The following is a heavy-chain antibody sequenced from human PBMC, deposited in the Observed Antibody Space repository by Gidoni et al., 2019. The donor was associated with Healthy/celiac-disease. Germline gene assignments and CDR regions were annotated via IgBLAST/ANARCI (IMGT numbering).Heavy chain of an antibody. Sequence: QVQLQESGPGLVKPPQTLSLPCTVSGGSISSGGYYWSWIRQHPGKGLERIGYIYPRGSTYYKPSLKSRGTISVDTSKNQFSLKLSSVTAADTAVYYCARGITMMLGDWGQGTLVTVSS. CDR2: IYPRGST. V-gene: IGHV4-31*03. CDR3: ARGITMMLGD. J-gene: IGHJ4*02. D-gene: IGHD3-22*01. CDR1: GGSISSGGYY.